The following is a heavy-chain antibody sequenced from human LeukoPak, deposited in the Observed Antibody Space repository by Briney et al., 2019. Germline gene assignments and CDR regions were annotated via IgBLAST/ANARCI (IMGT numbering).Heavy chain of an antibody. Sequence: SETLSLTCTVSGGSISSSRFFWAWIRQPPGKGLEWIGNINFSGTTYYNPSLKSRITTSVDTSKNQFSLKLSSVTAADTAEYYCARSCSGGSCYSRRAFDIWGQGTMVTVSS. CDR1: GGSISSSRFF. V-gene: IGHV4-39*07. J-gene: IGHJ3*02. D-gene: IGHD2-15*01. CDR3: ARSCSGGSCYSRRAFDI. CDR2: INFSGTT.